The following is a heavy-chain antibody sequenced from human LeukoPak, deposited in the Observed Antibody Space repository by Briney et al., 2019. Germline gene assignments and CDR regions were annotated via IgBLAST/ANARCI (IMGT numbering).Heavy chain of an antibody. Sequence: PSETLSLTCNVSGGSIIARTYYWGWIRRPPGKGLEWLGTISDTGSTYYNPSLKSRVTISVDTSKNQFSLKLSSVTAADTAVYYCARVPDYYDSSGYYYGIDAFDIWGQGTMVTVSS. V-gene: IGHV4-39*07. CDR1: GGSIIARTYY. CDR3: ARVPDYYDSSGYYYGIDAFDI. J-gene: IGHJ3*02. D-gene: IGHD3-22*01. CDR2: ISDTGST.